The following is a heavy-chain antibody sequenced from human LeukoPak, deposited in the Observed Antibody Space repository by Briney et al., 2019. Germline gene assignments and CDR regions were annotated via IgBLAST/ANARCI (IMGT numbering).Heavy chain of an antibody. CDR1: GYTFTSYY. J-gene: IGHJ4*02. V-gene: IGHV1-69*13. CDR3: ASPSDYGGNSFYFDY. CDR2: IIPIFGTA. Sequence: SVKVSCKASGYTFTSYYMHWVRQAPGQGLEWMGGIIPIFGTANYAQKFQGRVTITADESTSTAYMELSSLRSEDTAVYYCASPSDYGGNSFYFDYWGQGTLVTVSS. D-gene: IGHD4-23*01.